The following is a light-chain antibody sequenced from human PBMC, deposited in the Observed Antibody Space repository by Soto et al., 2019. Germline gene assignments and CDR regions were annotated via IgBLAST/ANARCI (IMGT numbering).Light chain of an antibody. Sequence: RASQSISSWLAWYQQKPGKAPKLLIYDASSLESGVPSRFSGSGSGAEVISTISSMQPADLATYNCQQSNRYSWTFGQGSEV. V-gene: IGKV1-5*01. CDR1: QSISSW. CDR2: DAS. J-gene: IGKJ1*01. CDR3: QQSNRYSWT.